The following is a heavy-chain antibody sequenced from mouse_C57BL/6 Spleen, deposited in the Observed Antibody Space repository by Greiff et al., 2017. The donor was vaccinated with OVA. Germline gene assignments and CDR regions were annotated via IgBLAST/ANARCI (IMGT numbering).Heavy chain of an antibody. CDR1: GYSITSGYY. CDR2: ISYDGSN. Sequence: DVKLQESGPGLVKPSQSLSLTCSVTGYSITSGYYWNWIRQFPGNKLEWMGYISYDGSNNYNPSLKNRISITRDTSKNQFFLKLNSVTTEDTATYYCARGIYKGAMDYWGQGTSVTVSS. V-gene: IGHV3-6*01. D-gene: IGHD1-3*01. CDR3: ARGIYKGAMDY. J-gene: IGHJ4*01.